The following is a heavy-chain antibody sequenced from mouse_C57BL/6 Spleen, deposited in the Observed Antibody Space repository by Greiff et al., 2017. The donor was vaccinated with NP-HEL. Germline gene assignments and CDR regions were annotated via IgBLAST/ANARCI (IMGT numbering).Heavy chain of an antibody. J-gene: IGHJ4*01. CDR3: ARGGDYDGKGYAMDY. D-gene: IGHD2-4*01. V-gene: IGHV1-63*01. Sequence: VQLQQSGAELVRPGTSVKMSCKASGYTFTNYWIGWAKQRPGHGLEWIGDIYPGGGYTNYNEKFKGKATLTADKSSSTAYMQFSSLTSEDSAIYYCARGGDYDGKGYAMDYWGQGTSVTVSS. CDR2: IYPGGGYT. CDR1: GYTFTNYW.